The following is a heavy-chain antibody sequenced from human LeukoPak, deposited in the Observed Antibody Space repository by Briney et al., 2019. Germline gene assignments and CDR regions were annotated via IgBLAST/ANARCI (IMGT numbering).Heavy chain of an antibody. CDR3: ARHSSSAWYYYFDY. D-gene: IGHD6-19*01. V-gene: IGHV4-39*01. CDR2: AYYSGTT. CDR1: GGSIGNSNYY. Sequence: SETLSLTCTVSGGSIGNSNYYWGWIRQPPGKGLEWIGGAYYSGTTYYSPSLKSRVTISVDTSRNHFSLNLNSVTAADTAVYYCARHSSSAWYYYFDYWGQGSFVTVSS. J-gene: IGHJ4*02.